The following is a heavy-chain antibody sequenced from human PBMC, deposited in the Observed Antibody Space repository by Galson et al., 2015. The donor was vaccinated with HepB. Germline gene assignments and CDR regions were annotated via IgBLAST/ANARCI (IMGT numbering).Heavy chain of an antibody. V-gene: IGHV3-7*03. J-gene: IGHJ4*02. CDR1: GFTFSSYW. CDR2: IKQDGSEK. D-gene: IGHD3-3*01. Sequence: SLRLSCAASGFTFSSYWMSWVRQAPGKGLEWVANIKQDGSEKYYVDSVKGRFTISRDNAKNSLYLQMNSLRAEDTAVYYCASNRPREWSGPFDYWGQGTLVTVSS. CDR3: ASNRPREWSGPFDY.